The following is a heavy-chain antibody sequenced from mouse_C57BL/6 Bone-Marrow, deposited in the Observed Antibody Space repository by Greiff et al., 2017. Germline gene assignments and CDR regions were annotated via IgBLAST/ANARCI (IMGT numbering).Heavy chain of an antibody. CDR1: GYTFTSYG. Sequence: EVKLQESGAELVRPGSSVKMSCKTSGYTFTSYGINWVKQRPGQGLEWIGYIYIGNGYTEYNEKFKGKATLTSDTSSSTAYMQLSSLTSEDSAIYFCARSDYDYDGYAIDYWGQGTSVTVSS. J-gene: IGHJ4*01. CDR2: IYIGNGYT. CDR3: ARSDYDYDGYAIDY. D-gene: IGHD2-4*01. V-gene: IGHV1-58*01.